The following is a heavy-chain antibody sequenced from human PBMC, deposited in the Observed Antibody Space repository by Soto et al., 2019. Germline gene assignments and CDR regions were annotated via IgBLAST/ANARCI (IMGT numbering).Heavy chain of an antibody. V-gene: IGHV1-3*01. CDR1: GYTFTSYA. CDR3: ARESSSWYAWFDP. Sequence: GASVKVSCKASGYTFTSYAMYWVRQAPGQRLEWMGWINAGNGNTKYSQKFQGRVTITRDTSASTAYMELSSLRSEDTAVYYCARESSSWYAWFDPWGQGTLVTVSS. J-gene: IGHJ5*02. CDR2: INAGNGNT. D-gene: IGHD6-13*01.